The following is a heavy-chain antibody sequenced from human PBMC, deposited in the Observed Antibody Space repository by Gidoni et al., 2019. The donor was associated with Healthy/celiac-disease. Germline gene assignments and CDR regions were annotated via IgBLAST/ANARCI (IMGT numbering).Heavy chain of an antibody. D-gene: IGHD6-19*01. CDR2: IIPIFGTA. V-gene: IGHV1-69*06. J-gene: IGHJ6*03. CDR1: GGTFSSYA. Sequence: QVQLVQSGAEVKKPGSSVKVSCKASGGTFSSYAISRVRQAPGQGLEWIGGIIPIFGTANYAQKFQGRVTITADKSTSTAYMELSSLRSEDTAVYYCARGGEGISVAGTYYYYYMDVWGKGTTVTVSS. CDR3: ARGGEGISVAGTYYYYYMDV.